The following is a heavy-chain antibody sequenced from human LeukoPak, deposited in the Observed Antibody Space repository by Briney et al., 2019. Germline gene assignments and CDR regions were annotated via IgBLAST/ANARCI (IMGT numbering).Heavy chain of an antibody. J-gene: IGHJ4*02. D-gene: IGHD6-13*01. Sequence: GGSLRLSCAASGFTFDDYAMHWVRQAPGKGLEWVSGISWHSGSIDYADTVRGRFTISRDNSKNTVYLQMNSLRAEDTAVYYCAKAYGYSTSWSLDYWGQGTLVTVSS. CDR2: ISWHSGSI. CDR3: AKAYGYSTSWSLDY. CDR1: GFTFDDYA. V-gene: IGHV3-9*01.